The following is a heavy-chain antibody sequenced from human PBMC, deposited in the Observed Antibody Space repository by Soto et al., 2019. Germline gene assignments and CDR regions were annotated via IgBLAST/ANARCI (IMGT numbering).Heavy chain of an antibody. V-gene: IGHV6-1*01. D-gene: IGHD6-13*01. Sequence: SQTLSLTCAISGDSVSSNSAAWNWIRQSPSRGLEWLGRTYYRSKWYNDYAVSVKSRITINPDTSKNQFSLQLNSVTPEDTAVYYCARDPIAAAGTDYYYGMDVWGQGTTFTVSS. J-gene: IGHJ6*02. CDR1: GDSVSSNSAA. CDR3: ARDPIAAAGTDYYYGMDV. CDR2: TYYRSKWYN.